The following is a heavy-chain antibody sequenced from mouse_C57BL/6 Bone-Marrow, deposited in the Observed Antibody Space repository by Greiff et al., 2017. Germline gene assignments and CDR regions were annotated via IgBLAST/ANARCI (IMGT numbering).Heavy chain of an antibody. CDR3: ARFITTVVAGFAY. CDR2: ISYSGST. D-gene: IGHD1-1*01. Sequence: EVHLVESGPGLAKPSQTLSLTCSVTGYSITSDYWNWIRKFPGTKLEYMGYISYSGSTYYNPSLKSRISITRDTSKNQYSLQLNSVTTEDTATYYCARFITTVVAGFAYWGQGTTLTVSS. V-gene: IGHV3-8*01. J-gene: IGHJ2*01. CDR1: GYSITSDY.